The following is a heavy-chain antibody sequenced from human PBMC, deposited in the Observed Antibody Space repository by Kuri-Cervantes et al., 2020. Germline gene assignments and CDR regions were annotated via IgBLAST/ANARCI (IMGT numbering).Heavy chain of an antibody. D-gene: IGHD2-15*01. Sequence: GESLKISCAAPGFTFSSYAMHWVRQAPGKGLEWVAVISYDGSNKYYADSVKSRFTISRDNSKNSLYLQMNSLRAEDTAVYYCARAARRPYSYYFDYWGQGTLVTVSS. V-gene: IGHV3-30-3*01. CDR1: GFTFSSYA. CDR2: ISYDGSNK. J-gene: IGHJ4*02. CDR3: ARAARRPYSYYFDY.